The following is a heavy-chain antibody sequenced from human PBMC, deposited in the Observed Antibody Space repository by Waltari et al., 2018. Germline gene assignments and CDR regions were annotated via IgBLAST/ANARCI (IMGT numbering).Heavy chain of an antibody. CDR2: INAGNGNT. D-gene: IGHD6-19*01. CDR1: GYTFTSYA. Sequence: QVQLVQSGAEVKKPGASVKVSCKASGYTFTSYAMHWVRQAPGQRLEWMGWINAGNGNTKYSQKFQGRVTITRDTSASTAYMELSSLRSEDTAVYYCARGGGWSSGWYSVGGMYVWGQGTTVTVSS. CDR3: ARGGGWSSGWYSVGGMYV. V-gene: IGHV1-3*01. J-gene: IGHJ6*02.